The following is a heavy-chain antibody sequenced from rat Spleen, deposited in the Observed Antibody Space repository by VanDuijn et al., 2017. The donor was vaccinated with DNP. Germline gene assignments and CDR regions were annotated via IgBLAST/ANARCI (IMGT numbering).Heavy chain of an antibody. Sequence: EVQLVESGGGLVQPGRSLKLSCAASGFTFSDNNMAWVCQAPKKGLEWVATISYDGSRNYYRDSVKGRFTISRDNAKSTLYLQMDSLRSEDTATYYCARLGAYYFDYWGQGVMVTVSS. V-gene: IGHV5-7*01. D-gene: IGHD5-1*01. CDR2: ISYDGSRN. J-gene: IGHJ2*01. CDR3: ARLGAYYFDY. CDR1: GFTFSDNN.